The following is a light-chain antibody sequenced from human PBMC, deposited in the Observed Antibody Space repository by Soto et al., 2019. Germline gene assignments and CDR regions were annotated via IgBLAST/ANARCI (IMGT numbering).Light chain of an antibody. CDR3: QQHNDYPLT. V-gene: IGKV1-5*03. CDR1: QSINSW. Sequence: DIQMTQSPSTLSASIGDRVTITCRARQSINSWLAWYQQKPGKAPKLLIYKASSLESGVPSRFSGSGSGTEFTLIISSLQPDDFATYYCQQHNDYPLTFGGGTKVEIK. J-gene: IGKJ4*01. CDR2: KAS.